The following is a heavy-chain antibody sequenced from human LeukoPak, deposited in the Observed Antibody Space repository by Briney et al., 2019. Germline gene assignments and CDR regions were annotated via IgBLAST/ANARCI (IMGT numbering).Heavy chain of an antibody. CDR3: AKGLVRGYPTDAFDI. V-gene: IGHV3-33*06. J-gene: IGHJ3*02. D-gene: IGHD3-10*01. CDR1: GFTFSSYG. Sequence: QPGRSLRLSCAASGFTFSSYGMHWVRQAPGKGLEWVAVIWYDGSKKYYADSVKGRFTISRDNSKNTLYLQMNSLRAEDTAVYYCAKGLVRGYPTDAFDIWGQGTMVTVSS. CDR2: IWYDGSKK.